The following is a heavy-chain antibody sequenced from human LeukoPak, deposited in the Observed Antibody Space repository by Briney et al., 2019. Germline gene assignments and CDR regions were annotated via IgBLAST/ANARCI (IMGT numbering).Heavy chain of an antibody. CDR1: GFTFSSYA. V-gene: IGHV3-64*01. D-gene: IGHD4-23*01. Sequence: GGSLRLSCAASGFTFSSYAMHWVRQAPGEGLEYVSAISSNGGSTYYANSVKGRFTISRDNSKNTLYLQMGSLRAEDMAVYYCARLSPTVAFDYWGQGTLVTVSS. J-gene: IGHJ4*02. CDR3: ARLSPTVAFDY. CDR2: ISSNGGST.